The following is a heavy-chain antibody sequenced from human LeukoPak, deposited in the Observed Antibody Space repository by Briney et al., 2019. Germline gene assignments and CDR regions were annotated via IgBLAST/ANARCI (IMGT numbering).Heavy chain of an antibody. Sequence: GGSLRLSCAASGFTFYTDAMTWVRQAPGKGLQWVSAIIGSGSDIYYEDSVKGRFTISRDNSKNMMYLQMNSLRAEDTAVYYCARDSSGWSKNYWGQGTLVIVSS. CDR3: ARDSSGWSKNY. V-gene: IGHV3-23*01. CDR1: GFTFYTDA. CDR2: IIGSGSDI. J-gene: IGHJ4*02. D-gene: IGHD6-19*01.